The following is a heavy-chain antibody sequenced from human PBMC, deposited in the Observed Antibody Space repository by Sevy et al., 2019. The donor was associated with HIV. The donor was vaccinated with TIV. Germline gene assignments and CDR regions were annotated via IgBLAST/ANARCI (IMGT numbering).Heavy chain of an antibody. V-gene: IGHV3-21*01. CDR1: GFTFSSYS. J-gene: IGHJ4*02. D-gene: IGHD6-13*01. CDR2: ISSSSSYI. CDR3: ARDVAAAGTFDY. Sequence: GGSLRLSCVASGFTFSSYSMNWVRQAPGKGLEWVSSISSSSSYIYYADSVKGRFTISRDNAKNSLYLQMNSLRAEDTAVYYCARDVAAAGTFDYWGQGTLVTVSS.